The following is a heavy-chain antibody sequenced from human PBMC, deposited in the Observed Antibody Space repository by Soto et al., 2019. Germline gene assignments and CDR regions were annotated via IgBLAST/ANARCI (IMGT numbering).Heavy chain of an antibody. CDR2: IIPILDIA. V-gene: IGHV1-69*02. J-gene: IGHJ4*02. D-gene: IGHD3-10*01. CDR3: ARRSLTMVRGVKGIDY. Sequence: QVQLVQSGAEVKKPGSSVKVSCKASGGTFSNCTITWVRQAPGQGLEWMGRIIPILDIANFAHKFQGRLTITADKSTTTAYMELSSLRSEDTAVYYCARRSLTMVRGVKGIDYWGQGTLVTVSS. CDR1: GGTFSNCT.